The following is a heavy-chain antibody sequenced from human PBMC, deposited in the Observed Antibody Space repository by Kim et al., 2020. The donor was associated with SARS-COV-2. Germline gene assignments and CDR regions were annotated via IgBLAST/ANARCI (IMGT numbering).Heavy chain of an antibody. Sequence: GGSLRLSCTASGFTFSGYTMNWVRQAPGKGLEWVSSISSGSTSIYYADSLKGRFTISRDNARDSPYLQMDSLRVEDTAVYYCPRARLGVAGTDYWGQGTL. CDR3: PRARLGVAGTDY. CDR1: GFTFSGYT. CDR2: ISSGSTSI. J-gene: IGHJ4*02. D-gene: IGHD6-19*01. V-gene: IGHV3-21*01.